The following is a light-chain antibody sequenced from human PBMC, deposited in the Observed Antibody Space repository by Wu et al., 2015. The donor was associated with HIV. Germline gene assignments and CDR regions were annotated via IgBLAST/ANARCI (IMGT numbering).Light chain of an antibody. V-gene: IGKV3-20*01. CDR2: DAA. Sequence: LAWYQQKPGQSPSLLVFDAASRASGVPDRFRGSASATNSHFSLTISRLEAEDSALYFCQQYANSPWTFGQGT. J-gene: IGKJ1*01. CDR3: QQYANSPWT.